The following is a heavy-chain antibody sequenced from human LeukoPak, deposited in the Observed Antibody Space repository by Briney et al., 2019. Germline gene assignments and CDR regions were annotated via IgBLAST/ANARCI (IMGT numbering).Heavy chain of an antibody. J-gene: IGHJ3*01. V-gene: IGHV3-7*03. CDR3: TSTRLYSSSFGSD. Sequence: GGSLRLSCAASGFTFSSYWMSWVRQAPGKGLEWVANIKQDGSEKYYVDSVKGRFTISRDNAKNSLYLQMNSLRAEDTAVYYCTSTRLYSSSFGSDWGQGTMVTVSS. CDR2: IKQDGSEK. D-gene: IGHD6-13*01. CDR1: GFTFSSYW.